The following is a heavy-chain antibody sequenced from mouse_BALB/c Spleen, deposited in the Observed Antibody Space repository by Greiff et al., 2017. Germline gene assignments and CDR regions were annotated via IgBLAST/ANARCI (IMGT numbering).Heavy chain of an antibody. CDR2: ISSGGSYT. V-gene: IGHV5-9-4*01. D-gene: IGHD1-1*01. J-gene: IGHJ3*01. CDR1: GFTFSSYA. CDR3: ASPPYYYGSSYIAY. Sequence: EVKVVESGGGLVKPGGSLKLSCAASGFTFSSYAMSWVRQSPEKRLEWVAEISSGGSYTYYPDNVTGRFTISRDNAKNTLYLEMSSLRSEDTAMYYCASPPYYYGSSYIAYWGQGTLVTVSA.